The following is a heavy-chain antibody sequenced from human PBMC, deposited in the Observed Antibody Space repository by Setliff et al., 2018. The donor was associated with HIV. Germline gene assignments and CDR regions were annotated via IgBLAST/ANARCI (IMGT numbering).Heavy chain of an antibody. CDR3: ARGGEIALAAHRRWLDS. CDR1: GYNFDFHY. V-gene: IGHV1-2*02. CDR2: INPNSGAT. Sequence: ASVKVSCKSSGYNFDFHYVHWVRQAPGQGLEWMGWINPNSGATNYAQKFEDKVTMTRDTSLSTGYMNLSRLRSDDTAVYYCARGGEIALAAHRRWLDSWGQGTLGTVSS. D-gene: IGHD6-19*01. J-gene: IGHJ5*01.